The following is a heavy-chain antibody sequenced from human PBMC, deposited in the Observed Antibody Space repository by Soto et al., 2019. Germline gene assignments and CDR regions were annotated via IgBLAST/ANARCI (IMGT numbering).Heavy chain of an antibody. CDR3: ARDPLGSSGHLDY. V-gene: IGHV4-4*02. CDR1: GGSISSSNW. Sequence: SETLSLTCAVSGGSISSSNWWSWVRQPPGKGLEWIGEIYHSGSTNYNPSLKSRVTISVDKSKNQFSLKLSSVTAADTAVYYCARDPLGSSGHLDYWGQGTLVTVSS. J-gene: IGHJ4*02. D-gene: IGHD3-22*01. CDR2: IYHSGST.